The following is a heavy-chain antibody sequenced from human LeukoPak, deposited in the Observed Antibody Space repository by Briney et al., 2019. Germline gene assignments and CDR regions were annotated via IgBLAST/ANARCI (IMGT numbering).Heavy chain of an antibody. J-gene: IGHJ3*02. CDR2: ISTYNGNT. CDR1: GYTFTTHG. V-gene: IGHV1-18*01. D-gene: IGHD3-16*01. CDR3: ARGGTDGAFDI. Sequence: ASVKVSCKASGYTFTTHGISWVRQVPGQGLDWMGWISTYNGNTNYALKLQGRVTLTADTSTSTAYMELRSLRSDDTALYFCARGGTDGAFDIWGQGTMVTVSS.